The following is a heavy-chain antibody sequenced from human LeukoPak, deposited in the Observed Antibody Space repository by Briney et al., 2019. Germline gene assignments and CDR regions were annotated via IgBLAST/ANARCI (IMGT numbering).Heavy chain of an antibody. V-gene: IGHV3-74*01. CDR2: INSDGSIT. D-gene: IGHD2-21*01. CDR3: AREVAPLYFHYGMDV. CDR1: GFTFSSYW. J-gene: IGHJ6*01. Sequence: PGGSLRLSCADSGFTFSSYWMHWVRQAPGKGLVWVSRINSDGSITTYADSVKGRFTISRDDSKTTVYLLMNSLRAEDTPVYYCAREVAPLYFHYGMDVWGEGTTVTVSS.